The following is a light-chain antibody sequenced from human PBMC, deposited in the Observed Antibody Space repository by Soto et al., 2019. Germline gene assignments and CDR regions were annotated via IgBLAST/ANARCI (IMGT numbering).Light chain of an antibody. CDR2: GAS. Sequence: EIVLTQSPGTLSLSPGERATLSCRASQSVSSSYLAWYQQKPGQAPRLLIYGASSRATGIPDRFSGSGSGTDFTLTISGLQSEDFAVYYCQQYNSWPITFGQGTRLEIK. V-gene: IGKV3-20*01. J-gene: IGKJ5*01. CDR1: QSVSSSY. CDR3: QQYNSWPIT.